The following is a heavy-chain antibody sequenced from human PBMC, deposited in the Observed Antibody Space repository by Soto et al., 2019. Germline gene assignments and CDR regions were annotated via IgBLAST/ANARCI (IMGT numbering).Heavy chain of an antibody. CDR1: GFTFSSFF. CDR3: KKGKHGYGMDV. Sequence: SLRLSCTASGFTFSSFFMNLVRQAPGKGPEWVSGIDTSGGVTKYADSVKGRFTISRDNSKNTLYLQMNSLRAEDTALYYCKKGKHGYGMDVWGEGTTVT. CDR2: IDTSGGVT. J-gene: IGHJ6*02. V-gene: IGHV3-23*01.